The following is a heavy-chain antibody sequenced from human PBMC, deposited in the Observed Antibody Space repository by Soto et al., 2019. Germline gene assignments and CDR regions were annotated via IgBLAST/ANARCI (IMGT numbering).Heavy chain of an antibody. D-gene: IGHD3-10*01. Sequence: GRSLRLSYAASGCTVSSNYMSWVRQAPGKGLEWVSVIFSGGSTYYADSVKGRFTISRDNSKNTLYLQMNSLRAEDTAVYYCARDMVRGMDVWGQGTTVTVSS. V-gene: IGHV3-66*01. CDR2: IFSGGST. CDR1: GCTVSSNY. J-gene: IGHJ6*02. CDR3: ARDMVRGMDV.